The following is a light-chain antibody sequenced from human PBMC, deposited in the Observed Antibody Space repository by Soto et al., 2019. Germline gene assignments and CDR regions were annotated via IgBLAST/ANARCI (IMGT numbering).Light chain of an antibody. CDR3: MQATHWPWT. CDR2: MVS. V-gene: IGKV2-30*02. CDR1: QSLVHSDGNTY. Sequence: VVMTQSPLSLPVTLGQPASISCRSSQSLVHSDGNTYLNWFQQRPGQSPRSLIYMVSNRDSGVPDRFSGSGSGPDFTLKISRVEAEDVGVYYFMQATHWPWTFGQGTKGEI. J-gene: IGKJ1*01.